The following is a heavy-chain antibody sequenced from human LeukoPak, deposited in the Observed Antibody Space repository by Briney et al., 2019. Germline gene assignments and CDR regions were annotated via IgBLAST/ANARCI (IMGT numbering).Heavy chain of an antibody. Sequence: SETLSLTCAVSGYSISSGYYWGWIRQPPGKGLEWIGSIYHSGSTYYNPSLKGRVTISVDTSKNQFSLKLSSVTAADTAVYYCATDLAADYGDYVVTFDYWGQGTLVTVSS. CDR1: GYSISSGYY. V-gene: IGHV4-38-2*02. CDR2: IYHSGST. J-gene: IGHJ4*02. D-gene: IGHD4-17*01. CDR3: ATDLAADYGDYVVTFDY.